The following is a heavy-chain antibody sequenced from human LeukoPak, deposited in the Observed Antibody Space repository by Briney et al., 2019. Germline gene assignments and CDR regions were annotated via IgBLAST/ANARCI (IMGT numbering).Heavy chain of an antibody. CDR2: ISSSSSYI. V-gene: IGHV3-21*01. Sequence: PGGSLRLSCAASGFTFSSYSMNWVRQAPGKGLEWVSSISSSSSYIYYADSVKGRFTISRDNAKNSLYLQMNRLRAEDTAVYYCARGHYVSDLFDYWGQGTLVTVSS. D-gene: IGHD3-10*01. CDR1: GFTFSSYS. CDR3: ARGHYVSDLFDY. J-gene: IGHJ4*02.